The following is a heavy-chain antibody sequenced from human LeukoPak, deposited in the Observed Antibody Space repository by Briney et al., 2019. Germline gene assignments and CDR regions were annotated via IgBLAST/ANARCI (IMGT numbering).Heavy chain of an antibody. CDR1: GGSISSYY. CDR2: IHYSGST. J-gene: IGHJ4*02. D-gene: IGHD6-6*01. V-gene: IGHV4-59*01. Sequence: SETLSLTCTVSGGSISSYYWSWIRQPPGKGLEWIGYIHYSGSTNYNPSLKSRVTISVDTSKNQFSLKLSSVTAADTAVYYCARAQRGVASSSPFDYWGQGTLVTVSS. CDR3: ARAQRGVASSSPFDY.